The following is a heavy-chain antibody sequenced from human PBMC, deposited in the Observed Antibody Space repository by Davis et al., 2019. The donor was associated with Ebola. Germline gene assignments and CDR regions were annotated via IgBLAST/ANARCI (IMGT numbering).Heavy chain of an antibody. J-gene: IGHJ4*02. CDR1: GGSFSGYY. Sequence: MPSETLSLTCAVYGGSFSGYYWSWIRQPPGKGLEWIGEINHSGSTNYNPSLKSRVTISVDTSKNQFSLKVTSVTAADTARYYCARGTRGEAAAGMFYFDYWGRGTLVTVSS. D-gene: IGHD6-13*01. CDR2: INHSGST. V-gene: IGHV4-34*01. CDR3: ARGTRGEAAAGMFYFDY.